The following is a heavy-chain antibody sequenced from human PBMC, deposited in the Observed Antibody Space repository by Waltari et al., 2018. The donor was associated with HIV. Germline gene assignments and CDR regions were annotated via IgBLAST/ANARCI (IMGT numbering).Heavy chain of an antibody. D-gene: IGHD6-13*01. V-gene: IGHV3-33*01. CDR2: IWYDGSKK. Sequence: VQLEESGGGVVQPGRSRRLSCAASGFRVSAYGMHWVRQAPGKGLQWVAVIWYDGSKKEYSDSVKGRFTISNDNSKNTLFLQMNSLRVDDTAVYFCARVPFASSWSADSFDVWGPGTRITVSS. J-gene: IGHJ3*01. CDR1: GFRVSAYG. CDR3: ARVPFASSWSADSFDV.